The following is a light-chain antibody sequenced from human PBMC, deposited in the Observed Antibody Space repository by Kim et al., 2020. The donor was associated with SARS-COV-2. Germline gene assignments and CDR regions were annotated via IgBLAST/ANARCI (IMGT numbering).Light chain of an antibody. CDR1: QSVSSN. Sequence: SPGERATLSCRASQSVSSNLGWYQQKPGQAPRLLIYGASTRATGIPARFSGSGSGTEFTLTISSLQSEDFAVYYCQQYNNWPLPTFGQGTRLEIK. CDR3: QQYNNWPLPT. V-gene: IGKV3-15*01. J-gene: IGKJ5*01. CDR2: GAS.